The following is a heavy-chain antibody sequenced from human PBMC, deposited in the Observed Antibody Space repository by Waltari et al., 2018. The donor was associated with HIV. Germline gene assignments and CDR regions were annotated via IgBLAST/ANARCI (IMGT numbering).Heavy chain of an antibody. D-gene: IGHD1-26*01. V-gene: IGHV1-8*01. J-gene: IGHJ5*02. CDR1: GYIFNNYD. CDR2: VNPNSRNT. Sequence: QVQLVQSGAEVKQPGASVKVSCKASGYIFNNYDINWVGHATGQGLEWMGWVNPNSRNTGYAQKFQGRVTMTRDTSITTAYMELSSLKSEDTAVYYCARAVNAVGAPHWFAPWGQGTLVTVSS. CDR3: ARAVNAVGAPHWFAP.